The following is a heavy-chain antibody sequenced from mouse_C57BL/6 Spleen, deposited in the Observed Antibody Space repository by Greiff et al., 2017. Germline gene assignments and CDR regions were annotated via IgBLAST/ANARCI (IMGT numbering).Heavy chain of an antibody. J-gene: IGHJ4*01. CDR3: ARHEDRGLSYAMDY. Sequence: VQLQQSGAELMKPGASVKLSCKATCYTFTGYWIEWVKPRPGHGLEWIGEILPGRGSTNYNEKFKDKATLTADKSSSTVYMELSRLTSEDSAVYFCARHEDRGLSYAMDYWGQGTSVTVSS. V-gene: IGHV1-9*01. CDR1: CYTFTGYW. CDR2: ILPGRGST.